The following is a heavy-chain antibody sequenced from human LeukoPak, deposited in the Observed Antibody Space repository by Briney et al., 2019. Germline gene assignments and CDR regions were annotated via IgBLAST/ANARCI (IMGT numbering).Heavy chain of an antibody. J-gene: IGHJ4*02. CDR1: GFTFSENW. Sequence: PGGSPRLSCGASGFTFSENWMSWVRQAPGRGPEWVADIKGDGSKMYYVDSVKGRFTISRDNDKDALYLQMNNLRVEDTGVYYCARDGTCLDFWGQGVLVTVSS. CDR2: IKGDGSKM. CDR3: ARDGTCLDF. V-gene: IGHV3-7*01.